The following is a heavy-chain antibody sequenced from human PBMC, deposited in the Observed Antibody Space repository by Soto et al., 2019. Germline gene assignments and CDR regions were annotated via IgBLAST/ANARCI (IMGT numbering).Heavy chain of an antibody. CDR3: ARVGGSGSYYYYYMDV. V-gene: IGHV3-64*01. CDR1: GFTFGSYA. J-gene: IGHJ6*03. CDR2: ISSNGGST. Sequence: EVQLVESGGGLVQPVVYLRLSCAASGFTFGSYAMHWVRQAPGKGLEYVSAISSNGGSTYYANSVKGRFTISRDNSKNALYLQMGSLRAEDMAVYYCARVGGSGSYYYYYMDVWGKGTTVTVSS. D-gene: IGHD3-10*01.